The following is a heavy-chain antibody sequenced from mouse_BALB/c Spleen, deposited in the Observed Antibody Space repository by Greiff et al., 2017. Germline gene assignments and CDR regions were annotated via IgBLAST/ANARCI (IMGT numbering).Heavy chain of an antibody. V-gene: IGHV1S81*02. Sequence: QVQLQQPGAELVKPGASVKLSCKASGYTFTSYWMHWVKRRPGQGLEWIGEINPSNGRTNYNEKFKSKATLTVDKSSSTAYMQLSSLTPEDSAVYYYARALRLPYGMDYWGQGTSVTVSS. J-gene: IGHJ4*01. D-gene: IGHD1-2*01. CDR2: INPSNGRT. CDR3: ARALRLPYGMDY. CDR1: GYTFTSYW.